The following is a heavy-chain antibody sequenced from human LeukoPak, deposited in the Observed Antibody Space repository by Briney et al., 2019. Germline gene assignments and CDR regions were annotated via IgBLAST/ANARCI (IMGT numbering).Heavy chain of an antibody. CDR2: IYYSGST. CDR3: ARDQLGIVDY. CDR1: GGSISSGDYY. Sequence: TLSLTCTVSGGSISSGDYYWSWIRQPPGKGLEWIGYIYYSGSTYYNPSLRSRVTISVDTSKTQFSLKLSSVTAADTAVYYCARDQLGIVDYWGQGTLVTVSS. V-gene: IGHV4-30-4*08. D-gene: IGHD7-27*01. J-gene: IGHJ4*02.